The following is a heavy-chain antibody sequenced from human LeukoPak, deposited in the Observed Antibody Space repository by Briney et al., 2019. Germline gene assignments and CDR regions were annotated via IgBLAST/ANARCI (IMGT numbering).Heavy chain of an antibody. V-gene: IGHV4-34*01. D-gene: IGHD6-13*01. J-gene: IGHJ4*02. CDR2: INHSGST. CDR3: ARGRIAAAGDDFDH. CDR1: GGSFSGYY. Sequence: SETLSLTCAVYGGSFSGYYWSWIRQPPGKGLEWIGEINHSGSTNYNPSLKSRVTISVDTSKNQFSLKLSSVTAADTAVYYCARGRIAAAGDDFDHWGQGTLVTVSS.